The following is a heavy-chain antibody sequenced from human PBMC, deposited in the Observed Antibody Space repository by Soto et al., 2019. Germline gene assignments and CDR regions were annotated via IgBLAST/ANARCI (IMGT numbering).Heavy chain of an antibody. J-gene: IGHJ6*02. V-gene: IGHV4-31*02. CDR3: ARENRVGEFYGMDV. D-gene: IGHD3-10*01. CDR1: GGSISRGGHY. CDR2: IYYSGST. Sequence: SETLSLTCTVSGGSISRGGHYWSWIRQHPGKGLEWTGYIYYSGSTYYNPSLKSRVTISVDTSKNQFSLKLSSVTAAVTAVYYCARENRVGEFYGMDVWGQGTTVTVSS.